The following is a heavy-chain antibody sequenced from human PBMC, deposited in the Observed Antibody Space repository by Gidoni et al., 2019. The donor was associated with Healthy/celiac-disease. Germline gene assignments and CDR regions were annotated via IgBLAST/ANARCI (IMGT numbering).Heavy chain of an antibody. Sequence: QVQLQQWGAGLLKPSETQSLTCAVYGGSFSGYYWSWIRQPPGKGLEWIGEINHSGSTNYNPSLKSRVTISVDTSKNQFSLKLSSVTAADTAVYYCATTLGAVAGIGADYWGQGTLVTVSS. J-gene: IGHJ4*02. CDR3: ATTLGAVAGIGADY. CDR1: GGSFSGYY. D-gene: IGHD6-19*01. V-gene: IGHV4-34*01. CDR2: INHSGST.